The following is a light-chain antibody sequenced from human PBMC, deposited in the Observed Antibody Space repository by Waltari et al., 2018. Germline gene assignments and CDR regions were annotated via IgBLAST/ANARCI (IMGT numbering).Light chain of an antibody. J-gene: IGLJ2*01. CDR1: DSNIGAGYD. CDR3: QSYDRSLSVV. Sequence: QSALTQPPSVSGAPGQRVTISCTGSDSNIGAGYDVHWYQQFPGTVPKLLLSGNNNRPSGVPDRFSASKTGTSASLAITGLQAEDEADYYCQSYDRSLSVVFGGGTKLTVL. CDR2: GNN. V-gene: IGLV1-40*01.